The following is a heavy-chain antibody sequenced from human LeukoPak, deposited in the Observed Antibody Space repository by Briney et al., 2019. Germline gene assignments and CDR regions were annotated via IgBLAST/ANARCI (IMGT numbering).Heavy chain of an antibody. CDR1: GFTFTNNF. V-gene: IGHV3-7*04. CDR3: ARGPPNTAMSVYYFDY. Sequence: GGSLRLSCAASGFTFTNNFMSWVRQVPGKGLEWVANIKQDGSETTYADSVRGRFTISRDNAKNSLYLQMNSLRAEDTAVYYCARGPPNTAMSVYYFDYWGQGTLVTVSS. D-gene: IGHD5-18*01. J-gene: IGHJ4*02. CDR2: IKQDGSET.